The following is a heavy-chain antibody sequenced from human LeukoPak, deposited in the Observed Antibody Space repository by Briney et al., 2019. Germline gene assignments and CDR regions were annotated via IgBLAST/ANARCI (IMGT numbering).Heavy chain of an antibody. CDR2: ISWNSGSI. CDR3: AKDMFHSSSSYFDY. Sequence: QPGGSLRLSCAASGFTFSRYNMEWVRQAPGKGLEWVSGISWNSGSIGYADSVKGRFTISRDNAKNSLYLQMNSLRAEDMALYYCAKDMFHSSSSYFDYWGQGTLVTVSS. V-gene: IGHV3-9*03. J-gene: IGHJ4*02. D-gene: IGHD6-6*01. CDR1: GFTFSRYN.